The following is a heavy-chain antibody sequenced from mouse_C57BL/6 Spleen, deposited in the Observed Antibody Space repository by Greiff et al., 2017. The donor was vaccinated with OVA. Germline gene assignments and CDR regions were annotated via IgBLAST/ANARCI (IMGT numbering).Heavy chain of an antibody. V-gene: IGHV1-69*01. J-gene: IGHJ3*01. CDR3: ARSLLDSSGYLFAY. CDR1: GYTFTSYW. D-gene: IGHD3-2*02. CDR2: IDPSDSYT. Sequence: VQLQQPGAELVMPGASVKLSCKASGYTFTSYWMHWVKQRPGQGLEWIGEIDPSDSYTNYNQKFKGKSTLTVDKSSSTAYMQLSSLTSEDSAVYYCARSLLDSSGYLFAYWGQGTLVTVSA.